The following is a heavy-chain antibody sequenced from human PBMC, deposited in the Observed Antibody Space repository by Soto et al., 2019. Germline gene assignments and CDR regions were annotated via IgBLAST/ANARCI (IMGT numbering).Heavy chain of an antibody. Sequence: SDTLSLTCTVSGGSISIYYWSWIRQPPGKGLEWIGYVHDSWGSHYNPSLKSRVAISLDTSKSQFSLKLTSVTATDTAVYYCVRQGVGALHGLVDVWGQGTTVTVSS. CDR3: VRQGVGALHGLVDV. J-gene: IGHJ6*02. CDR1: GGSISIYY. D-gene: IGHD3-10*01. CDR2: VHDSWGS. V-gene: IGHV4-59*08.